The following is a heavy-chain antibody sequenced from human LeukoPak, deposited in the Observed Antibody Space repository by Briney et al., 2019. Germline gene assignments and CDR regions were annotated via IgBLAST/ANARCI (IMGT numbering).Heavy chain of an antibody. D-gene: IGHD3-3*01. CDR3: ARASGAHYDFWSGSCYMDV. CDR2: IIPIFGTA. CDR1: GGTFSSYA. J-gene: IGHJ6*03. Sequence: SAKVSCRASGGTFSSYATSWVRQAPGQGLEWMGGIIPIFGTANYAQKFQGRVTITADESTSTAYMELSSLRSEDTAVYYCARASGAHYDFWSGSCYMDVWGKGTTVTVSS. V-gene: IGHV1-69*01.